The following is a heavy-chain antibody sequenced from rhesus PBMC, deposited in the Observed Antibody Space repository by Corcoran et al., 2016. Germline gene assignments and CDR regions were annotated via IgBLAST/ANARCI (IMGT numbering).Heavy chain of an antibody. D-gene: IGHD1-44*02. CDR3: ASGSYKYFEF. CDR2: IYGNRAST. J-gene: IGHJ1*01. CDR1: GGSISGYYY. Sequence: QVQLQQWGEGLVKPSETLSLTCAVYGGSISGYYYWSWIRQPPGKGLEWIGYIYGNRASTNYNPARKNRVTISKDTSKSQFSLKLSSVTAADTAVYYWASGSYKYFEFWGQGALVTVSS. V-gene: IGHV4-73*01.